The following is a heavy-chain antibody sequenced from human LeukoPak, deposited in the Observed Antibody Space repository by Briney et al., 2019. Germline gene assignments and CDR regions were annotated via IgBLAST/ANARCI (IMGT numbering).Heavy chain of an antibody. V-gene: IGHV1-2*02. Sequence: ASVKVSCKASGYTFTGYYMHWVRQAPGQGLEWMGWINPNSGGTNYAQKFQGRVTMTRDTSISTAYMELSRLRSDDTAVYYCAREDIVGGEFDYWGQGTPVTVSS. CDR2: INPNSGGT. D-gene: IGHD1-26*01. CDR1: GYTFTGYY. CDR3: AREDIVGGEFDY. J-gene: IGHJ4*02.